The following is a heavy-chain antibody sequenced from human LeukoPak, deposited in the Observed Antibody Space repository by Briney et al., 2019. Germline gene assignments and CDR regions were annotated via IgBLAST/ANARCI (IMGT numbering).Heavy chain of an antibody. D-gene: IGHD2-2*01. CDR1: GGSVSGGSYY. CDR2: IYYTGNT. CDR3: ARDGRSSLQVYWFDP. J-gene: IGHJ5*02. Sequence: TPSETLSLTCTVSGGSVSGGSYYWSWIRQPPGKGLEWIGNIYYTGNTKYNPSLTSRATISIDTSKNQFSLKLSSVTAADTAVYYCARDGRSSLQVYWFDPWGQGTLVTVSS. V-gene: IGHV4-61*01.